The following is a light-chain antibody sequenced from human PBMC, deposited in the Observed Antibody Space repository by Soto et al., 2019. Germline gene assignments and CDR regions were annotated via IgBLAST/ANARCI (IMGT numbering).Light chain of an antibody. CDR1: QSIRSW. CDR3: QQYNSYSGT. J-gene: IGKJ1*01. Sequence: DIQMTQSPFTLSASVGDRVTITCRSSQSIRSWLAWYQQKPGKAPKLLIDKASSLESGVPSRFSGSGSGTEFTLTIRSLQPDDFATYYCQQYNSYSGTFGQGTKVEIK. V-gene: IGKV1-5*03. CDR2: KAS.